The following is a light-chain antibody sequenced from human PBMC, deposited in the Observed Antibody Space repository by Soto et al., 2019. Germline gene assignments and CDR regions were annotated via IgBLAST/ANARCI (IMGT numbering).Light chain of an antibody. J-gene: IGKJ3*01. V-gene: IGKV1-39*01. CDR2: AAS. CDR1: QTISSN. CDR3: QQSIINPHT. Sequence: DIQMTQSPSSLSGSVGDRFTITCRASQTISSNLNWYQQKPGKAPKLLIYAASNLKRGVPSRFSGSGSGTDFTLTISSLQPEDFATYYCQQSIINPHTFGPGTKVDIK.